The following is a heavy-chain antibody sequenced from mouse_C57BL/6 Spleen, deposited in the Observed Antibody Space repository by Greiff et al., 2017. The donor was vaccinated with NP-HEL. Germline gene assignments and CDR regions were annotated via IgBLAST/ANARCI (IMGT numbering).Heavy chain of an antibody. CDR3: ARPLYCYDEGTWFAY. Sequence: EVMLVESGGGLVKPGGSLKLSCAASGFTFSSYTMSWVRQTPEKRLEWVATISGGGGNTYYPDSVKGRFTISRDNAKTTLYLQMSSLRSEDTALYYCARPLYCYDEGTWFAYWGQGTLVTVSA. J-gene: IGHJ3*01. D-gene: IGHD2-12*01. CDR2: ISGGGGNT. V-gene: IGHV5-9*01. CDR1: GFTFSSYT.